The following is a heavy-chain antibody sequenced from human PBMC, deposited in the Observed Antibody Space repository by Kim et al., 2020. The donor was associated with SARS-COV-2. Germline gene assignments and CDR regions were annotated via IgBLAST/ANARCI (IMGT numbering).Heavy chain of an antibody. V-gene: IGHV4-31*03. D-gene: IGHD6-13*01. J-gene: IGHJ4*01. CDR3: ARSSSWPHFDY. CDR2: IYYSGST. Sequence: SETLSLTCTVSGGSISSGGYYWSWIRQHPGQGLEWIGYIYYSGSTYYNPSLKSRVTISVDTSSNHNNQFSLRLTSVTAADTAVYYCARSSSWPHFDYWG. CDR1: GGSISSGGYY.